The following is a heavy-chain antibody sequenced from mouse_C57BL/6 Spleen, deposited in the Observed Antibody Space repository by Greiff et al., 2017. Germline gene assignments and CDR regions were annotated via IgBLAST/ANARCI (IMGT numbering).Heavy chain of an antibody. CDR3: ARTTTVVAEDYFDY. CDR2: INPYNGGT. V-gene: IGHV1-19*01. D-gene: IGHD1-1*01. CDR1: GYTFTDYY. J-gene: IGHJ2*01. Sequence: EVQLQQSGPVLVKPGASVKMSCKASGYTFTDYYMNWVKQSHGKSLEWIGVINPYNGGTSYNQKFKGKATLTVDKSSSTAYMELNSLTSEDSAVYYCARTTTVVAEDYFDYWGQGTTLTVSS.